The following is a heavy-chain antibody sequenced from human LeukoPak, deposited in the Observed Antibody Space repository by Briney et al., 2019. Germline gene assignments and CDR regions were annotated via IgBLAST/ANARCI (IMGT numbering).Heavy chain of an antibody. CDR1: GFTFSDYY. CDR2: ISSSGSTI. Sequence: GGSLRLSCAASGFTFSDYYMSWIRQAPGKGLEWVSYISSSGSTIYYADSVKGRFTIPRDNAKNSLYLQMNSLRAEDTAVYYCARDRWSKFWFDPWGQGTLVTVSS. CDR3: ARDRWSKFWFDP. J-gene: IGHJ5*02. V-gene: IGHV3-11*01. D-gene: IGHD2-15*01.